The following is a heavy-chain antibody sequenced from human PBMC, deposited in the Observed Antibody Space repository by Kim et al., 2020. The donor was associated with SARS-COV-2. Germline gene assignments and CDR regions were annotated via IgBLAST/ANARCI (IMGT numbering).Heavy chain of an antibody. Sequence: ASVKVSCKASGYTFTSYAMHWVRQAPGQRLEWMGWINAGNGNTKYSQKFQGRVTITRDTSASTAYMELSSLRSEDTAVYYCAIITGSSGWEAFDYWGQGTLVTVSS. D-gene: IGHD3-22*01. CDR3: AIITGSSGWEAFDY. CDR2: INAGNGNT. J-gene: IGHJ4*02. CDR1: GYTFTSYA. V-gene: IGHV1-3*01.